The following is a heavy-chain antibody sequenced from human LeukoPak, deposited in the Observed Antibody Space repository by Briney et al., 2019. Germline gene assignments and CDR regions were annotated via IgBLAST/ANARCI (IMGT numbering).Heavy chain of an antibody. CDR3: ARVVGIVVVPAAPNWYFDL. J-gene: IGHJ2*01. V-gene: IGHV4-30-2*01. Sequence: SETLSLTCAVSGGCISSGGYSWSWIRQPPGKGLEWIGYVYQSGSTYYNPSLKSRVTISVDRSKNQFSLKLSSVTAADTAVYYCARVVGIVVVPAAPNWYFDLWGRGTLVTVSS. D-gene: IGHD2-2*01. CDR2: VYQSGST. CDR1: GGCISSGGYS.